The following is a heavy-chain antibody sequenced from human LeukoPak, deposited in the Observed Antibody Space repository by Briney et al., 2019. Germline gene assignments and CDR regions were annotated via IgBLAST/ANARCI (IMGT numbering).Heavy chain of an antibody. CDR2: IKQDGSEK. Sequence: GGSLRLSCAASGFTFSSYWMSWVRQAPGKGLEWVANIKQDGSEKYYVDSVKGRFTISRDNAKNSLYLQMNSLRAEDTAVYYCARDVSSGWYGDDYWDQGTLVTVSS. J-gene: IGHJ4*02. CDR3: ARDVSSGWYGDDY. CDR1: GFTFSSYW. D-gene: IGHD6-19*01. V-gene: IGHV3-7*03.